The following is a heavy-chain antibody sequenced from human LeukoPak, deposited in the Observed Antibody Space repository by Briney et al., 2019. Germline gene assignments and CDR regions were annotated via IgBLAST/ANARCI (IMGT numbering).Heavy chain of an antibody. D-gene: IGHD2-21*01. Sequence: GASVKVSCKASGHTFNRYYMHWVRQAPGQGLEWMGIINPSGGSTSYAQKFQGRVTMTRDTSTSTVYMELSSLKSKDTAVYYCARDRGPIGDGVTNYFDYWGQGTLVTVSS. CDR2: INPSGGST. CDR1: GHTFNRYY. J-gene: IGHJ4*02. V-gene: IGHV1-46*02. CDR3: ARDRGPIGDGVTNYFDY.